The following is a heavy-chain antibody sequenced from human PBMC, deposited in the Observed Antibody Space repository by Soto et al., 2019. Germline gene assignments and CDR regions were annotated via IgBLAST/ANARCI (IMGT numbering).Heavy chain of an antibody. D-gene: IGHD2-15*01. CDR3: ARYRPPGYCSGGSCYSSFDY. J-gene: IGHJ4*02. CDR2: IYYSGST. CDR1: GGSISSDY. V-gene: IGHV4-59*01. Sequence: PSETLSLTCTVSGGSISSDYWSWIRQPPGKGLEWIGYIYYSGSTNYNPSLKSRVTISVDTSKNQFSLKLSSVTAADTAVYYCARYRPPGYCSGGSCYSSFDYWGQGTLVTVSS.